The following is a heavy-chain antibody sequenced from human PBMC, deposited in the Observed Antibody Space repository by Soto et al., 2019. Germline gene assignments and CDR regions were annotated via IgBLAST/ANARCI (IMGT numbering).Heavy chain of an antibody. D-gene: IGHD3-10*01. CDR1: GFSLSTSGVG. J-gene: IGHJ4*02. V-gene: IGHV2-5*01. CDR3: AHSALGYGSGTYLFDQ. Sequence: QITLKESGPTLVKPTQTLTLTCTFSGFSLSTSGVGVGWIRQPPGKALEWLALIYWNDDKRYSPSLKSRLTITXXPXKXLVVLTMTSMDPVDTATYYCAHSALGYGSGTYLFDQWGQGSLVTVSS. CDR2: IYWNDDK.